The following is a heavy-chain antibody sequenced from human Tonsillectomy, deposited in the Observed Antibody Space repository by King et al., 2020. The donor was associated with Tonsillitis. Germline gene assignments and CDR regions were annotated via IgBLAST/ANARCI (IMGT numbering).Heavy chain of an antibody. CDR3: AREGYSSSLGY. D-gene: IGHD6-19*01. J-gene: IGHJ4*02. CDR1: GFTFSSYD. CDR2: MGTAGDT. Sequence: VQLVESGGGLLQPGGSLRLSCAASGFTFSSYDMHWVRQATGKGLEWVSAMGTAGDTYYPGSVKGRFTISRENAKNSLYLQMNSLRAGDTAVYYCAREGYSSSLGYWGQGTLVTVSS. V-gene: IGHV3-13*04.